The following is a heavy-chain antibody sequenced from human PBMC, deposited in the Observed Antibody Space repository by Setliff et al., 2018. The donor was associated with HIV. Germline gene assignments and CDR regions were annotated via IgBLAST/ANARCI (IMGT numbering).Heavy chain of an antibody. CDR2: ISASSVNT. J-gene: IGHJ4*02. V-gene: IGHV1-18*01. CDR3: AREVGGIYYFDY. CDR1: GYTFINYH. D-gene: IGHD2-21*01. Sequence: GASVKVSCKASGYTFINYHITWVRQAPGQGLEWVGSISASSVNTNYTQGRVTMTTDISTSTAYMELRSLRSADSAVYYCAREVGGIYYFDYWGQGTLVTVSS.